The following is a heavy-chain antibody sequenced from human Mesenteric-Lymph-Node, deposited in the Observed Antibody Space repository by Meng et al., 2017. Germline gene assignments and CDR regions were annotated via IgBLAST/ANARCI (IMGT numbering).Heavy chain of an antibody. Sequence: SETLSLTCAVSGDFIRTSNYYWGWIRQSPGKGLEWIGYIYYSGNTYYNPSLKSRVSISLDTSEKQFSLKLSSVTAADTAVYYCARVVSSVPDNSGWRSPWYFELWGRGTLVTVSS. V-gene: IGHV4-31*11. D-gene: IGHD6-19*01. CDR2: IYYSGNT. CDR1: GDFIRTSNYY. CDR3: ARVVSSVPDNSGWRSPWYFEL. J-gene: IGHJ2*01.